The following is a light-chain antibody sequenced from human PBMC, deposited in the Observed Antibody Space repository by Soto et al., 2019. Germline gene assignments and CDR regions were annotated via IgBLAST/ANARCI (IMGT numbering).Light chain of an antibody. V-gene: IGKV4-1*01. J-gene: IGKJ2*01. CDR1: QRVLPSSTKTNY. CDR2: WAS. CDR3: QQYYTTPPYT. Sequence: DIVVTQSPDSLAVSLGERATILCKSRQRVLPSSTKTNYLAWYQQKPGQPPKPLIYWASTRESGVPDRFRGSGTGTDCTLTISSLQAEDVAVDDGQQYYTTPPYTVGQGNKLEIK.